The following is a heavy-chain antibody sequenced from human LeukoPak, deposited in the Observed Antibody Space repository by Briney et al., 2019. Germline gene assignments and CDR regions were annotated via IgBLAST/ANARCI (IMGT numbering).Heavy chain of an antibody. Sequence: SETLSLTCTVSGGSITSDIFYWNWIRQHPGKGLEWIGSIHNSRGTSYTPSLESRLTISLDTSENQSFLKMSSVTAADTAMYYCGKVGGNSNFWGQGTLVTVSS. J-gene: IGHJ4*02. CDR3: GKVGGNSNF. V-gene: IGHV4-31*03. CDR1: GGSITSDIFY. D-gene: IGHD4-23*01. CDR2: IHNSRGT.